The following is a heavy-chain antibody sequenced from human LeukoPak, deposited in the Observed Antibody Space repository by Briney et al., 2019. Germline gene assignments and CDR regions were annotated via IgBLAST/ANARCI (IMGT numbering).Heavy chain of an antibody. J-gene: IGHJ4*02. V-gene: IGHV3-49*03. Sequence: GGSLRLSCTASGFTFGDYAMRWIRQAPGKGLEGVGFIRSKAYGETADYAASVKGRFTISRDDSKAIAYLQMNSLKTEDTAVYHCTRDRGAYNLYDYWGQGTLVTVSS. D-gene: IGHD1-1*01. CDR1: GFTFGDYA. CDR2: IRSKAYGETA. CDR3: TRDRGAYNLYDY.